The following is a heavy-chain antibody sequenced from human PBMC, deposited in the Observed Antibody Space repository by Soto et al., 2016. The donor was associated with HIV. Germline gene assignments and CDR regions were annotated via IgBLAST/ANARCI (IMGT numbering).Heavy chain of an antibody. CDR3: ARVATQYQGIQLSLGGLDI. CDR2: MNPNSGNT. J-gene: IGHJ6*02. D-gene: IGHD5-18*01. V-gene: IGHV1-8*03. Sequence: QVQLVQSGAEVKKPGASVKVSCKASGYTFTSYDINWVRQATGQGLEWMGWMNPNSGNTGYAQKFQGRVTITRNTSISTAYMELSSLRFEDTAVYFCARVATQYQGIQLSLGGLDIWGQGTTVTVSS. CDR1: GYTFTSYD.